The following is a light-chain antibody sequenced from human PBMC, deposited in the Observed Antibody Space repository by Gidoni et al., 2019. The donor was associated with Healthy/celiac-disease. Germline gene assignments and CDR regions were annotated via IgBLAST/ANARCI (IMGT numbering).Light chain of an antibody. Sequence: ELVLTQSPGTLSLSPGERATISCRASQSVSSSYLDWYQQKPGQAPRLLIYGASSRATGIPDRFSGSGSGTDFTLTISRLEPEDFAVYYCQQYGSSPLTFGPGTKVEIK. CDR1: QSVSSSY. CDR2: GAS. V-gene: IGKV3-20*01. CDR3: QQYGSSPLT. J-gene: IGKJ3*01.